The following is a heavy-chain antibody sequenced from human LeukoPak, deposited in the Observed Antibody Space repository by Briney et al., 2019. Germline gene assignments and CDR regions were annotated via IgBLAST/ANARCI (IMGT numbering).Heavy chain of an antibody. Sequence: GGSLRLSCAASGFTFSSYWMHWVRQAPGKGLVWVSRINSDGSSTSYADSVKGRFTISRDNAKNTLYLQMNSLRAEDTAVYYCAREMKDIVEWFDPWGQGTLVTVSS. CDR1: GFTFSSYW. CDR2: INSDGSST. D-gene: IGHD2-15*01. CDR3: AREMKDIVEWFDP. J-gene: IGHJ5*02. V-gene: IGHV3-74*01.